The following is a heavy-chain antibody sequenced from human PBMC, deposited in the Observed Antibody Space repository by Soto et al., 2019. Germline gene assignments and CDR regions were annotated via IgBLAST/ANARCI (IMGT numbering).Heavy chain of an antibody. CDR2: IYYSGST. Sequence: PSETLSLTCTVSGGSISSYYWRWIRQPPGKGLEWIGYIYYSGSTNYNPSLKSRVTISVDTSKNQFSLKLSTVTAADTAVYYCARVRRDGYKNYFDYWGQGTLVTVSS. V-gene: IGHV4-59*01. CDR3: ARVRRDGYKNYFDY. CDR1: GGSISSYY. J-gene: IGHJ4*02. D-gene: IGHD5-12*01.